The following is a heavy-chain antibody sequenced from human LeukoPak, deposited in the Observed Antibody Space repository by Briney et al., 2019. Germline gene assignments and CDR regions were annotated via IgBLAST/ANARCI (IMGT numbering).Heavy chain of an antibody. CDR1: GDSVSSNSAA. CDR2: TYYRSKWYN. V-gene: IGHV6-1*01. D-gene: IGHD2-2*01. J-gene: IGHJ4*02. CDR3: AGGEWDTLLLWGFDY. Sequence: SQTLSLTCAISGDSVSSNSAAWNWIRQSPSRGLEWLGRTYYRSKWYNDYAVSVKSRITINPDTSKNQFSLQLNSVTPEDTAVYYCAGGEWDTLLLWGFDYWGQGTLVTVSS.